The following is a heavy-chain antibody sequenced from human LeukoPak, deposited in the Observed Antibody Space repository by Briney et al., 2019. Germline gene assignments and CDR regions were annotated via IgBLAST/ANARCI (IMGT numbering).Heavy chain of an antibody. CDR3: ARDWRFGELLGYYYYYMDV. CDR2: IYTSGST. Sequence: PSETLSLTCTVSGGSISSGDFCWSWIRQPAGKGLEWIGRIYTSGSTNYNPSLKSRVTMSVDTSKNQFSLKLSSVTAADTAVYYCARDWRFGELLGYYYYYMDVWGKGTTVTVSS. CDR1: GGSISSGDFC. D-gene: IGHD3-10*01. V-gene: IGHV4-61*02. J-gene: IGHJ6*03.